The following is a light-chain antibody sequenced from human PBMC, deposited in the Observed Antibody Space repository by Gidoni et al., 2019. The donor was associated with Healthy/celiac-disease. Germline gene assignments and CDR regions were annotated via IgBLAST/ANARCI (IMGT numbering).Light chain of an antibody. Sequence: DVVMNQHPLSLPVTLGQPASISCRSSQSLVYSDGNTYLNWLQQRPGQSPRRLIYKVTNRDSGVPDRFSGSGSGTDFTLEISRVEAEEVGVYYCMQGTHWRGTFGQGTKVEIK. V-gene: IGKV2-30*01. CDR2: KVT. CDR1: QSLVYSDGNTY. CDR3: MQGTHWRGT. J-gene: IGKJ1*01.